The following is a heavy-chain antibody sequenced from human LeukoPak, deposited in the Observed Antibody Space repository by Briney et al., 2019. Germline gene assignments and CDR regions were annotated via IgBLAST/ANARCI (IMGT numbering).Heavy chain of an antibody. CDR2: IYTSGST. CDR1: GGSISSGSYY. CDR3: ARDYLDAFDI. V-gene: IGHV4-61*02. Sequence: PSETLSLTCAVSGGSISSGSYYWSWLRQPAGKGLEWIGRIYTSGSTNYNPSLKSRVTISVDTSKNQFSLKLSSVTAADTAVYYCARDYLDAFDIWGQGTMVTVSS. J-gene: IGHJ3*02.